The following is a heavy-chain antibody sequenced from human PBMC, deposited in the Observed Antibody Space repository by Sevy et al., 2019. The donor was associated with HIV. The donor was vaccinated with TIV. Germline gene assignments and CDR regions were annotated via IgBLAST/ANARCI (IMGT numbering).Heavy chain of an antibody. CDR1: GFIFSTYG. V-gene: IGHV3-33*08. Sequence: GESLKISCAASGFIFSTYGMHWVRQAPGKGLEWVAVIWYDGSSQYYADSVQGRFTISSDNSKNTLDLQMNSLRAEDTAVYYCVSGASIAAAGNFAYWVQGTLVTVSS. J-gene: IGHJ4*02. CDR3: VSGASIAAAGNFAY. CDR2: IWYDGSSQ. D-gene: IGHD6-13*01.